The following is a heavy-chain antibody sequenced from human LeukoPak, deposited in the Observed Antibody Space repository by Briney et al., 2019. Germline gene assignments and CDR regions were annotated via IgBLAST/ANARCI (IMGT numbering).Heavy chain of an antibody. CDR2: IYHSGST. D-gene: IGHD6-13*01. CDR3: ARGVSAAGPPFDP. CDR1: GGSISSSNW. Sequence: PSETLSLTCAVSGGSISSSNWWSWVRQPPGKGLEWIGEIYHSGSTNYNPSLKSRVTISVDKSKNQFSLKLSSVTAADTAVYYCARGVSAAGPPFDPWGQGTLVTVSS. V-gene: IGHV4-4*02. J-gene: IGHJ5*02.